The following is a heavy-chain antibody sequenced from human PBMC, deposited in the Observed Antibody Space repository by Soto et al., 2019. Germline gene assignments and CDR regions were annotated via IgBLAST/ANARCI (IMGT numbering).Heavy chain of an antibody. V-gene: IGHV3-30-3*01. Sequence: QVQLVESGGGVVQPGRSLRLSCAASGFTFTSYAMHWVRQAPGKGLEWVAIISYDGSDKQYADSVKGRFTFSRDNSKNTLYLQMNSLSADDTAVYYCARWLSGYYYGMDVWGQGTTVTVSS. CDR1: GFTFTSYA. D-gene: IGHD3-3*01. J-gene: IGHJ6*02. CDR2: ISYDGSDK. CDR3: ARWLSGYYYGMDV.